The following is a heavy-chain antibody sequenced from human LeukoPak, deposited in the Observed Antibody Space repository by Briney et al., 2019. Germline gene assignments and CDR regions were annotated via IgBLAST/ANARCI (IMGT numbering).Heavy chain of an antibody. Sequence: GASVKVSCKASGYTFTSYGISWVRQAPGQGLEWMGWMHPNSGGTRYTQKFQGRVTMTRDTSISTAYMELSRLRSDDTAVYYCVRSVYYYDSSGYEDFDYWGQGTLVTVSS. J-gene: IGHJ4*02. CDR3: VRSVYYYDSSGYEDFDY. D-gene: IGHD3-22*01. CDR1: GYTFTSYG. CDR2: MHPNSGGT. V-gene: IGHV1-2*02.